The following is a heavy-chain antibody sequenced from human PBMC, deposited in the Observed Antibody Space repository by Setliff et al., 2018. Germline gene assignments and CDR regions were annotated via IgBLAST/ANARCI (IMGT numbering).Heavy chain of an antibody. CDR1: GYTFSTYG. J-gene: IGHJ4*02. CDR3: VRERRGGHFDY. CDR2: IITNTGKT. V-gene: IGHV1-18*01. Sequence: ASVKVSCKASGYTFSTYGLHWVRQAPGQGPEWMGMIITNTGKTSYAQKFQGRVTMTTDTSTGTGYMELRSLRSDDTAVYYCVRERRGGHFDYWGQGTLVTVSS.